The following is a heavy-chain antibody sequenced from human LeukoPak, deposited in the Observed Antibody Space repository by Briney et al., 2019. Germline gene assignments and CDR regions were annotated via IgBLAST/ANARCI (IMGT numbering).Heavy chain of an antibody. D-gene: IGHD6-19*01. V-gene: IGHV3-48*04. CDR1: GFTFSSSS. J-gene: IGHJ4*02. Sequence: GGSLRLSCAASGFTFSSSSMNWVRQAPGKGLEWVSYISSTSTTIYYADSVKGRFTISRDNAKNSLYLQMNSLRAEDTAMYYCASGYSSGPVYWGQGNLVTVSS. CDR2: ISSTSTTI. CDR3: ASGYSSGPVY.